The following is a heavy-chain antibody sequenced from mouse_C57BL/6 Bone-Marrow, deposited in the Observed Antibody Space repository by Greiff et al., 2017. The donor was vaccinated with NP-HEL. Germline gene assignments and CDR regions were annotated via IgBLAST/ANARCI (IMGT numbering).Heavy chain of an antibody. D-gene: IGHD1-1*01. Sequence: VQLKQSGPELVKPGASVKIPCKASGYTFTDYNMDWVKQSHGKSLEWIGDINPNNGGTIYNQKFKGKATLTVDKSSSTAYMELRSLTSEVTAVYYCARRDFLLRGGFAYWGQGTLVTVSA. V-gene: IGHV1-18*01. CDR2: INPNNGGT. CDR3: ARRDFLLRGGFAY. J-gene: IGHJ3*01. CDR1: GYTFTDYN.